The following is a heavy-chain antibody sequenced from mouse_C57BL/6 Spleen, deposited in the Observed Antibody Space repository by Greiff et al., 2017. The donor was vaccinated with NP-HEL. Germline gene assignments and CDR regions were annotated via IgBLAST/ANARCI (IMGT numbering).Heavy chain of an antibody. V-gene: IGHV1-26*01. D-gene: IGHD2-4*01. J-gene: IGHJ3*01. CDR3: ARPSYYDYDAY. Sequence: EVQLQQSGPELVKPGASVKISCKASGYTFTDYYMNWVKQSHGKSLEWIGDINPNNGGTSYNQKFKGKATLTVDKSSSTAYMELRSLTSEDSAVYYCARPSYYDYDAYWGQGTLVTVSA. CDR2: INPNNGGT. CDR1: GYTFTDYY.